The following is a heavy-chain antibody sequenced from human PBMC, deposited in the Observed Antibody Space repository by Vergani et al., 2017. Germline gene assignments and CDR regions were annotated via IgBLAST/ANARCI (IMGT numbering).Heavy chain of an antibody. CDR1: GGPISSGDYY. CDR2: IYYSGST. Sequence: QVQLQESGPGLVKPSQTLSLTCTVSGGPISSGDYYWSWLRQPPGKGLEWIGYIYYSGSTYYNPSLKSRITISVDTSKNHFSLKLSSVTAAAAAVYYCARGGGSAYDILSAGYGFDYWGQGTLVTVSS. D-gene: IGHD3-9*01. V-gene: IGHV4-30-4*08. J-gene: IGHJ4*02. CDR3: ARGGGSAYDILSAGYGFDY.